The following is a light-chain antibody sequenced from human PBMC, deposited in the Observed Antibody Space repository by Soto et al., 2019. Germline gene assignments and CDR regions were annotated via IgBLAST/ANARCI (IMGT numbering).Light chain of an antibody. Sequence: DIVMTQSPLSLPVTPGEPASISCRSSQSLLHSNGYNYLDWYRQKPGQSPQLLIYLGSNRASGVPDRFSGSGSGRDFTLKICRVEAEDVGVYYCMQALQTPLYTFGQGTKLEIK. V-gene: IGKV2-28*01. CDR2: LGS. CDR3: MQALQTPLYT. CDR1: QSLLHSNGYNY. J-gene: IGKJ2*01.